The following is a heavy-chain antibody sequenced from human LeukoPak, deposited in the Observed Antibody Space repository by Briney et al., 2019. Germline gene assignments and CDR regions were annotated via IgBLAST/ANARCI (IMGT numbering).Heavy chain of an antibody. Sequence: SETLSLTCAVYGGSFSGYYWSWIRQPPGKGLEWIGEINHSGSTNYNPSLKSRVTISVDTSKNQFSLKLSSVTAADTAVYYCARHPELYFFDYWGQGTLVTVSS. D-gene: IGHD3-10*01. J-gene: IGHJ4*02. V-gene: IGHV4-34*01. CDR1: GGSFSGYY. CDR2: INHSGST. CDR3: ARHPELYFFDY.